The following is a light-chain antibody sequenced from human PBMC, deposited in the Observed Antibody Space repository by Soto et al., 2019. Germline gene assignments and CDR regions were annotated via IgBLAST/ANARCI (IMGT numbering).Light chain of an antibody. CDR3: QHYNSYSEA. CDR2: KAS. Sequence: DIQMTQSPSTLSASLGDRVTITCRASQTSSSWLAWYQQKPGKAPKLLIYKASTLKSGVPSRFSGSGSGTEFTLTISSLQPDDFATYYCQHYNSYSEAFGQGTKVDIK. J-gene: IGKJ1*01. V-gene: IGKV1-5*03. CDR1: QTSSSW.